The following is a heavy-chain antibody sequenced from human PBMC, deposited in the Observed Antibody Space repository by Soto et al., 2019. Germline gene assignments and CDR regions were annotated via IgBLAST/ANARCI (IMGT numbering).Heavy chain of an antibody. V-gene: IGHV1-3*01. CDR2: INAGNVNT. J-gene: IGHJ4*02. CDR3: ARSFPYSSGWYVY. Sequence: GASLKVSCKSAGYTFTSYAMHCVRHTPGQRLEWMGWINAGNVNTKYSQKFQGRVTITRDTSASTAYMELSSLRSEDTAVYYCARSFPYSSGWYVYWGQGTLVTVS. CDR1: GYTFTSYA. D-gene: IGHD6-19*01.